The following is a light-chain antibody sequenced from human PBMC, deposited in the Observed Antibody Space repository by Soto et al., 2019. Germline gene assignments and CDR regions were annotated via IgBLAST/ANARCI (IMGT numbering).Light chain of an antibody. Sequence: EIVMTQSPATLSVSPGERATLSCRASQSIHTSLAWYQQKSGKPPRLVIYDSTLRANGVPDRFSGSGSGTDFTLTISRLEPEDFAVYYCQQYVSIPLTFGGGTKVDI. CDR3: QQYVSIPLT. CDR1: QSIHTS. J-gene: IGKJ4*01. CDR2: DST. V-gene: IGKV3-20*01.